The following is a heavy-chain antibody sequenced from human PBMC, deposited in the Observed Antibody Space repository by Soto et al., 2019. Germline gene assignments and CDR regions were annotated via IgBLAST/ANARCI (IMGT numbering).Heavy chain of an antibody. CDR1: GSTFNTYA. D-gene: IGHD3-22*01. V-gene: IGHV3-33*01. Sequence: PGGSLGLSCAASGSTFNTYAMHWVRQAPGKGLEWVAIIWYDGNNKYYADSVKGRFTISRDNSKNTVYLQMNSLRAEDTAVYYCARRYYYDSSGYPYGMDVWGQGTTVTVSS. CDR3: ARRYYYDSSGYPYGMDV. CDR2: IWYDGNNK. J-gene: IGHJ6*02.